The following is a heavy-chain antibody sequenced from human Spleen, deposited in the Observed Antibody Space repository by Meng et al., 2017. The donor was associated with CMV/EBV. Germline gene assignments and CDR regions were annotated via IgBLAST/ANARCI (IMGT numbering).Heavy chain of an antibody. CDR3: ATIAYCGGDCYRIHPLYDH. Sequence: ASVKVSCKASGYSFNSFEINWVRQAPGQGLEWVGWINPDSGDTNYAQKFQGRVTLTRDTSISTAYMEVSRLRTDDTAVYYCATIAYCGGDCYRIHPLYDHWGQGTLVTVSS. CDR2: INPDSGDT. V-gene: IGHV1-2*02. J-gene: IGHJ5*02. D-gene: IGHD2-21*01. CDR1: GYSFNSFE.